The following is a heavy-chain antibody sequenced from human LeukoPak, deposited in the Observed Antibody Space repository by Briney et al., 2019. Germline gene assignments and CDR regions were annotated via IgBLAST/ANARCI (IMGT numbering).Heavy chain of an antibody. CDR3: AKGVVVPAAIYYYYYYMDV. Sequence: GGSLRLSCAASGFTFSSYGMHWVRQAPGKGLEWVAVISYDGSNKYYADSVKGRFTISRDNSKNTLYLQMNSLRAEDTAVYYCAKGVVVPAAIYYYYYYMDVWGKGTTVTVSS. V-gene: IGHV3-30*18. D-gene: IGHD2-2*01. CDR1: GFTFSSYG. CDR2: ISYDGSNK. J-gene: IGHJ6*03.